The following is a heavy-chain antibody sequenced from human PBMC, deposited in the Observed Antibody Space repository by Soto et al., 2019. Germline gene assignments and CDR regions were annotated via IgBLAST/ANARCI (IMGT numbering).Heavy chain of an antibody. J-gene: IGHJ5*02. D-gene: IGHD6-19*01. CDR3: ARVSSGWYGRGYH. CDR1: GFTFSDYY. CDR2: ISSSSSYT. Sequence: QVQLVESGGGLVKPGGSLRLSCAASGFTFSDYYMSWIRQAPGKGLEWVSYISSSSSYTNYADSVKGRFTISRDNAKNSLCLQMHSLRAEDAAVYYCARVSSGWYGRGYHWGQGTLVTVSS. V-gene: IGHV3-11*05.